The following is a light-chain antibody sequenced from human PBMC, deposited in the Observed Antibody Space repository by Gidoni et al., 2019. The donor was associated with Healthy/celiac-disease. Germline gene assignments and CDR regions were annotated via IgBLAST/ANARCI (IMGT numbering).Light chain of an antibody. CDR1: QSVSSN. Sequence: IVMTPSPATLSVSPGERATLSCRASQSVSSNLAWYQQKPGQAPRLLIYGASPRATGIPARFSGSGSGTEFTLTISSLQSEDFAVYYCQQYNNWPYTFGQGTKLEIK. V-gene: IGKV3-15*01. J-gene: IGKJ2*01. CDR2: GAS. CDR3: QQYNNWPYT.